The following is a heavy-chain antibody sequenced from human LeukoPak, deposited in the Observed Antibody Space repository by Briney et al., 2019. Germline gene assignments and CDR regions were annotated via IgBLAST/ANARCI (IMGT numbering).Heavy chain of an antibody. D-gene: IGHD5-18*01. CDR2: IYYSGNT. CDR1: GGSIGYYY. V-gene: IGHV4-59*01. CDR3: AKRDTAIVSYFDY. Sequence: SETLSLTCTVSGGSIGYYYWSWIRQSPGKGLEWIGCIYYSGNTRYNPSLKSRVTISIDTSKNQFSLKLSSVTAADTAVYYCAKRDTAIVSYFDYWGQGSLVTVSS. J-gene: IGHJ4*02.